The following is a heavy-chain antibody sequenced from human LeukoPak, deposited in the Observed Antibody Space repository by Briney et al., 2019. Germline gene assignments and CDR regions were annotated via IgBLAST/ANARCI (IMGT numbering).Heavy chain of an antibody. CDR2: ISDDGRRK. V-gene: IGHV3-30*03. J-gene: IGHJ3*02. CDR3: ARVFKSGWYPDDAFDI. D-gene: IGHD6-19*01. Sequence: GRSLRLSCAASGFTFNNYGMYWVRQAPGKGLEWVTYISDDGRRKYYADSVQGRFSISRDNSKNTVDLQMNSLRVEDTAVYICARVFKSGWYPDDAFDIWGQGTMVTVSS. CDR1: GFTFNNYG.